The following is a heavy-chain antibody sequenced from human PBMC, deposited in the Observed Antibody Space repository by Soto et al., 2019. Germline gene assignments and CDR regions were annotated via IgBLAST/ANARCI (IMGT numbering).Heavy chain of an antibody. CDR1: GFTFSDYY. J-gene: IGHJ4*02. D-gene: IGHD2-2*01. V-gene: IGHV3-11*01. CDR2: IGSSGSTI. Sequence: QVQLVESGGGLVKPRGSLRLSCEASGFTFSDYYMSWIRQAPGKGLEWVSHIGSSGSTIYYADSVKGRFTISRDNARNSLYLQMNSLRAEDTAVYYCARGARRGYCIGTSCYAFDYWGQGTLVTVSS. CDR3: ARGARRGYCIGTSCYAFDY.